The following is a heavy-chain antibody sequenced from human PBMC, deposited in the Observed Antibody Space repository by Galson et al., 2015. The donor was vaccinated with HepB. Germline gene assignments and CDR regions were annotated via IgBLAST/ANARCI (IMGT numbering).Heavy chain of an antibody. CDR1: GLTFSSYP. J-gene: IGHJ4*02. CDR2: ISSSSSTI. V-gene: IGHV3-48*04. D-gene: IGHD2/OR15-2a*01. CDR3: ARGGPGHTLDY. Sequence: SLRLSCAASGLTFSSYPMNWVRQAPGKGLEWVSYISSSSSTIYYADSVKGRFTISRDNAKNSLYLQMNSLRAEDTAVYYCARGGPGHTLDYWGQGTLVTVSS.